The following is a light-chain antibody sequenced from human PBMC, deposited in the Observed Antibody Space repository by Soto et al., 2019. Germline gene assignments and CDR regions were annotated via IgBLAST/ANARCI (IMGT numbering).Light chain of an antibody. V-gene: IGLV2-14*01. CDR1: FSDVGGYDC. Sequence: QSVLTQPASVSGSPGQSIAISCTGTFSDVGGYDCVSWYQQHPDKAPKLMIYEVTKRPSGVSNRFSGSKSGNTASLTISGLQPEDEADYYCSSHTSGSTRVFGSGTKVTVL. J-gene: IGLJ1*01. CDR2: EVT. CDR3: SSHTSGSTRV.